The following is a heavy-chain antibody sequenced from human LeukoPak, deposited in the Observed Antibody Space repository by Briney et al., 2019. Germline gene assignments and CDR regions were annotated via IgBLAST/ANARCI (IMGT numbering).Heavy chain of an antibody. CDR3: AKSRRDIVLMFDY. CDR2: ISGSGGST. J-gene: IGHJ4*02. V-gene: IGHV3-23*01. Sequence: GGSLRLSCAASGFTVSSNYMSWVRQAPGKGLEWVPAISGSGGSTYYADSVKGRFTISRDNSKNTLYLQMNSLRAEDTAVYYCAKSRRDIVLMFDYWGQGTLVTVSS. D-gene: IGHD2-8*01. CDR1: GFTVSSNY.